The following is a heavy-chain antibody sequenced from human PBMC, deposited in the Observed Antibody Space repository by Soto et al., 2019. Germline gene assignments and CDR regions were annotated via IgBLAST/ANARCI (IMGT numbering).Heavy chain of an antibody. CDR1: GGSIISGGYS. Sequence: SETLSLTCAVSGGSIISGGYSWSLIRQPPGKGLEWIGYIYHSGSTYYNPSLKSRVTISVDRSKNQFSLKLSSVTAADTAVYYCARDVLLWFGESTYNWFDPWGQGTLVTVSS. V-gene: IGHV4-30-2*01. D-gene: IGHD3-10*01. CDR2: IYHSGST. J-gene: IGHJ5*02. CDR3: ARDVLLWFGESTYNWFDP.